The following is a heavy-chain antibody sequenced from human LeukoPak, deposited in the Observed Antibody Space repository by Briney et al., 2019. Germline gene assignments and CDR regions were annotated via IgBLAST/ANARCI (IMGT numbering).Heavy chain of an antibody. Sequence: SETLSLTCTVSGGSISGNYWSWIRQPPGQGLEWIAYIHSSGYTNYNPYLQRRVTISVDTSKNQFSLKVASVTAADKAIYYCAQRQGPTSGSYDYFDPWGPGAPVTVSS. CDR1: GGSISGNY. V-gene: IGHV4-4*09. CDR3: AQRQGPTSGSYDYFDP. CDR2: IHSSGYT. D-gene: IGHD1-26*01. J-gene: IGHJ5*02.